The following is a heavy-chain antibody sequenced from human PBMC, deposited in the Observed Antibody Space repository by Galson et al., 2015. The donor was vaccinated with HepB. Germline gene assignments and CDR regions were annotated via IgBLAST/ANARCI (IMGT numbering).Heavy chain of an antibody. CDR2: TYYRSKWYN. J-gene: IGHJ4*02. CDR1: GDSVSRNSAA. Sequence: CAISGDSVSRNSAAWNWIRQSPSRGLEWLGRTYYRSKWYNDYAVSVKSRITINPDTSKNQFSLQLSSVTPVDTAVYYCVRGAWDYGAGSLEYYFDYWGQGTLVTVSS. D-gene: IGHD3-10*01. CDR3: VRGAWDYGAGSLEYYFDY. V-gene: IGHV6-1*01.